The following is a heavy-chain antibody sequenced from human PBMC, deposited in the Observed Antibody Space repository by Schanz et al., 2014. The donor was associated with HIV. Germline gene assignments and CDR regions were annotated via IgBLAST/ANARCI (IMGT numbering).Heavy chain of an antibody. V-gene: IGHV3-7*01. J-gene: IGHJ4*02. CDR1: GFTFSDCW. D-gene: IGHD2-21*02. CDR3: VRGDPIGSF. CDR2: INQDKSDK. Sequence: EVHLVESGGGMVQPGGSLTLSCAASGFTFSDCWMAWVRQAPGKGLEWVAHINQDKSDKRYLYSVRGRFTVSRDNTKNSLFLQMSSLRAEDTAIYYCVRGDPIGSFWGQGTLVTVSS.